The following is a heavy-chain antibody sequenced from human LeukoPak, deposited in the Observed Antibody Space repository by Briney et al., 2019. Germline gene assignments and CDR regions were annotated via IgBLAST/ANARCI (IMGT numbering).Heavy chain of an antibody. CDR1: GGSFSGYY. CDR3: AREVSYGPPSGFDP. CDR2: INHNGST. D-gene: IGHD4-17*01. Sequence: SETLSLTCAVYGGSFSGYYWSWIRQPPGKGLEWIGEINHNGSTNYNPSLKSRVTISVDTSKNQFSLKLSSVTAADTAVYYCAREVSYGPPSGFDPWGQGTLVTVSS. J-gene: IGHJ5*02. V-gene: IGHV4-34*01.